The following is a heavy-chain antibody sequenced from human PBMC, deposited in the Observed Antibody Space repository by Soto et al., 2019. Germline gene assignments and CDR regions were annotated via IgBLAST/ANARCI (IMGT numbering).Heavy chain of an antibody. CDR2: ISSSSSTI. D-gene: IGHD6-6*01. CDR1: GFTFSDFY. J-gene: IGHJ4*02. CDR3: ARSSRSWIGLFDY. Sequence: PGGSLRLSCAASGFTFSDFYMNWMRQAPGKGLEWVSYISSSSSTIHYADSVKGRFTISRDNAKNSLYLQMNSLRVEDTAVYYCARSSRSWIGLFDYWGQGTLGTVAS. V-gene: IGHV3-11*01.